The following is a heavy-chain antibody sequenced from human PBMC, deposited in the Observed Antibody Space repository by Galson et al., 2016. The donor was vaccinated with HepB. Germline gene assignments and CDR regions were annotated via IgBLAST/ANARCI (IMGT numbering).Heavy chain of an antibody. CDR1: GGSISSGDYY. D-gene: IGHD2-15*01. CDR2: IHYSGST. J-gene: IGHJ3*02. V-gene: IGHV4-31*03. CDR3: AREMALATPDAFDI. Sequence: TLSLTCTVSGGSISSGDYYWSWIRQRPGKGLEWIGYIHYSGSTYYNPSLKSRVTMSVDTSKKLFSLKLSSVAAADTAVYYCAREMALATPDAFDIWGQGTMVTVSS.